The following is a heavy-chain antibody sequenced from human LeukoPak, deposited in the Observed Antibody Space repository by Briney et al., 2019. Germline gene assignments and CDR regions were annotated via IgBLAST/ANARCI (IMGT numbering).Heavy chain of an antibody. CDR2: INPSGGST. Sequence: ASVKVSCKASGYTFTSYYMHWVRQAPGQGLEWMGIINPSGGSTSYAQKFQGRVTMAGDTSTSTVYMELSSLRSEDTAVYYCARPGNRFVILDAFDIWGQGTMVTVSS. J-gene: IGHJ3*02. CDR3: ARPGNRFVILDAFDI. D-gene: IGHD1-14*01. CDR1: GYTFTSYY. V-gene: IGHV1-46*01.